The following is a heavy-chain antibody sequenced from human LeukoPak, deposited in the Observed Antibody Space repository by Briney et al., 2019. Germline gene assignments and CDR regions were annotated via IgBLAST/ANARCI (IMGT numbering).Heavy chain of an antibody. CDR2: INPNSDGT. CDR1: GYTFTGYY. D-gene: IGHD5-18*01. CDR3: ARGKYSYGYFDY. J-gene: IGHJ4*02. V-gene: IGHV1-2*02. Sequence: GASVKVSCKASGYTFTGYYMHWVRQAPGQGLEWMGWINPNSDGTNYAQRFQGRVIMTRDTSISTAYMELSRLRSGDTAVYFCARGKYSYGYFDYWGQGTLVTVSS.